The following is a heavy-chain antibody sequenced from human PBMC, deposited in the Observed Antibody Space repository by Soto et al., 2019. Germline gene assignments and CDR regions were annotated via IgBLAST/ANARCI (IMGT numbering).Heavy chain of an antibody. D-gene: IGHD2-15*01. CDR2: IYHSGST. CDR3: ARAGSGGSSYYFDY. V-gene: IGHV4-30-2*01. CDR1: GGSISSGGYS. Sequence: SETLSLTCAVSGGSISSGGYSWSWIRQPPGKGLEWIGYIYHSGSTYYNPSLKSRVTISVGRSKNQFSLKLSSVTAADTAVYYCARAGSGGSSYYFDYWGQGTLVTVSS. J-gene: IGHJ4*02.